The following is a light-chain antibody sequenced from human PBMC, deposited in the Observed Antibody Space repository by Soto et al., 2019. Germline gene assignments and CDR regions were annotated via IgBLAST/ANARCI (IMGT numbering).Light chain of an antibody. CDR2: GGS. J-gene: IGKJ5*01. Sequence: EIVMTQSPATLSVSPGARAPLSCRASQSVNHNLAWYHQKPGQAPRLLIYGGSSRATGIPVRFSGSGSETDFTLTITRLEPEDFAVYYCQQYSSSRTFGQGTRLEIK. V-gene: IGKV3-20*01. CDR3: QQYSSSRT. CDR1: QSVNHN.